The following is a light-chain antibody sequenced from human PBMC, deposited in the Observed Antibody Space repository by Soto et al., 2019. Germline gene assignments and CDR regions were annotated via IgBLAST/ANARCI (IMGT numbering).Light chain of an antibody. V-gene: IGKV3-20*01. CDR2: GSS. CDR3: QHYVTSLIT. CDR1: QSVSSSY. J-gene: IGKJ1*01. Sequence: EIVMTQSPATLSVSPGERATLSCRASQSVSSSYLAWYQQKPGQAPRLLIFGSSTRATGIPDRFSGSGSGTDFTLTISRLEPEDFAVYYCQHYVTSLITFGQGTKVDIK.